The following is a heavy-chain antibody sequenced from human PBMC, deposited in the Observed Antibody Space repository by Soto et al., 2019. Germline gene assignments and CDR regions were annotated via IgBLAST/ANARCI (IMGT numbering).Heavy chain of an antibody. V-gene: IGHV1-69*01. Sequence: QVQLVQSGAEVKKPGSSVKVSCKASGGTFSSYSINWVRQAPGQGLEWMGEIIPIFGTANYAQKFQGRVKITADESTSTAYMELRSLSSADTAVYYCAREGGRHSGGIDYWGQGTLVTGSS. CDR1: GGTFSSYS. CDR2: IIPIFGTA. CDR3: AREGGRHSGGIDY. J-gene: IGHJ4*02. D-gene: IGHD1-26*01.